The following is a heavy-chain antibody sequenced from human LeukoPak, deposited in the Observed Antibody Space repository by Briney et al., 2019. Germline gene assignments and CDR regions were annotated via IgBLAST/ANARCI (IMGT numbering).Heavy chain of an antibody. CDR1: GGSISSYY. V-gene: IGHV4-4*07. J-gene: IGHJ4*02. D-gene: IGHD6-13*01. CDR3: ARQIASAGTAGFDF. CDR2: IYSTGST. Sequence: SETLSLTCTVSGGSISSYYCSWIRQPAGKGLERIGRIYSTGSTNYNPSLKSRVTMSVDTSKNQFSLRLRSVTAADTAVYYCARQIASAGTAGFDFWGQGALVTVSS.